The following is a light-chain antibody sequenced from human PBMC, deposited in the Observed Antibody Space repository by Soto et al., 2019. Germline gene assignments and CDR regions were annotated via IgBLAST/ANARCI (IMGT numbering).Light chain of an antibody. CDR3: QQYYTWPIT. J-gene: IGKJ4*01. Sequence: EIVMTQSPATLSVAPGERVTFSCRASQGVSRKLAWYQHKPDQAPRLLISGASTGATGIPARFSGSGSGTEFTLTISSLQSEDCAIYYCQQYYTWPITFGGGTKVEIK. V-gene: IGKV3-15*01. CDR1: QGVSRK. CDR2: GAS.